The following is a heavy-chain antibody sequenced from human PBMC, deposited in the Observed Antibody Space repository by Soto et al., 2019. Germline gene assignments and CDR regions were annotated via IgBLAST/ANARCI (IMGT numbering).Heavy chain of an antibody. D-gene: IGHD1-20*01. CDR2: IWYDGSNK. CDR1: GFTFSSYG. CDR3: ASDREDYNWIDWGRSFDY. Sequence: QVQLVESGGGVVQPGRSLRLSCAASGFTFSSYGMHWVRQAPGKGLEWVAVIWYDGSNKYYADSVKGRFTISRDNSKNTLDLPMNSLRAEDTAVYYCASDREDYNWIDWGRSFDYWRQGTLFTVSS. V-gene: IGHV3-33*01. J-gene: IGHJ4*02.